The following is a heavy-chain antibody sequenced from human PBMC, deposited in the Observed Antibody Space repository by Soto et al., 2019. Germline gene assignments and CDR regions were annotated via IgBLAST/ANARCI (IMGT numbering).Heavy chain of an antibody. Sequence: GSLRLSCAASGFTFSSYAMHWVLQAPCKGLEWVAVISYDGSNKYYADSVKGRFTISRDNSKNTLYLQMNSLRAEDTAVYYCARGAIWYYDVWSGYYDFDYWGQGTLVTVSS. CDR1: GFTFSSYA. V-gene: IGHV3-30-3*01. D-gene: IGHD3-3*01. J-gene: IGHJ4*02. CDR2: ISYDGSNK. CDR3: ARGAIWYYDVWSGYYDFDY.